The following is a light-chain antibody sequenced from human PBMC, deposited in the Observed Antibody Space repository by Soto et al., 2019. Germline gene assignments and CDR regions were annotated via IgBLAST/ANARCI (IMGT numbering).Light chain of an antibody. CDR2: DAS. V-gene: IGKV3-20*01. J-gene: IGKJ1*01. CDR1: QSVSSG. CDR3: QQYGSSPGT. Sequence: EIVLTQSPATLSLSPGERATLSCRASQSVSSGLAWYQQKPGQAPRLLIYDASTRATGISARFSGSGSGTDFTLTISRLEPEDFAVYYCQQYGSSPGTFGQGTKVDIK.